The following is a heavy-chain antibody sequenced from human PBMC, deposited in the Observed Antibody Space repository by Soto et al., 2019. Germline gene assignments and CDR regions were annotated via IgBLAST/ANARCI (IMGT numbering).Heavy chain of an antibody. D-gene: IGHD6-13*01. CDR2: ISAYNGNT. J-gene: IGHJ4*02. CDR3: PRDLAAAGTGVIDS. CDR1: GYTFTSYG. Sequence: QVQLVQSGAEVKKPGASVKVSCKASGYTFTSYGISWVRQAPGQGLEWMGWISAYNGNTNYAQKLQGRGTMTTDTPASTAYMELRSLRSDDTAVYYCPRDLAAAGTGVIDSGGQGTLVTVSS. V-gene: IGHV1-18*01.